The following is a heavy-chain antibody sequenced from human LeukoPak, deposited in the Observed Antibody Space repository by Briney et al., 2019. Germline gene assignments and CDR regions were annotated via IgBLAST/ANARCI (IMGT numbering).Heavy chain of an antibody. CDR3: ARDGWLQLGDPIDY. J-gene: IGHJ4*02. Sequence: GGSLRLSCAASGFTFSSYSMNWVRQAPGKGLEWVSYISSSSSTIYYADSVKGRFTISRDNAKNSLYLQMNSLRAEDTAVYYCARDGWLQLGDPIDYWGQGTLVTVSS. CDR2: ISSSSSTI. CDR1: GFTFSSYS. V-gene: IGHV3-48*01. D-gene: IGHD5-24*01.